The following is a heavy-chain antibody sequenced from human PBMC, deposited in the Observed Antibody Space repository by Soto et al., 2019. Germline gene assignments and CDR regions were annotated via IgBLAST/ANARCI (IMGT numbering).Heavy chain of an antibody. CDR1: EYSFTSYW. D-gene: IGHD6-13*01. Sequence: PGESLKISCKGSEYSFTSYWIGWVRQMPGKGLEWMGIIYPGDSDTRYSPSFQGQVTISADKSISTAYLQWSSLKASDTAMYYCARHEGPIAAAVTGEYYYYYYGMDVWGQGTTVTVPS. V-gene: IGHV5-51*01. CDR2: IYPGDSDT. CDR3: ARHEGPIAAAVTGEYYYYYYGMDV. J-gene: IGHJ6*02.